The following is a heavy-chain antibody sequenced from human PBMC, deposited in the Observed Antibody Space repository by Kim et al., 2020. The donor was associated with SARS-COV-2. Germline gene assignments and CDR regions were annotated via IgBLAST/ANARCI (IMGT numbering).Heavy chain of an antibody. D-gene: IGHD2-8*01. CDR3: AKGAQIVLMVYAIS. J-gene: IGHJ5*02. V-gene: IGHV3-23*01. Sequence: ADSVKGRFTISGDNSKNTRYLQMNGLRAEDTAVYYCAKGAQIVLMVYAISWGQGTLVTVSS.